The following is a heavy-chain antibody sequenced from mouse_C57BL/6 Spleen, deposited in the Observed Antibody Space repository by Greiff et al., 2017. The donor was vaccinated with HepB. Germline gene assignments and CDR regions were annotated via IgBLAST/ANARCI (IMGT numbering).Heavy chain of an antibody. J-gene: IGHJ4*01. D-gene: IGHD1-1*01. CDR3: ARSWDYYVSSDGEAMDY. CDR2: IYPGDGDT. Sequence: QVQLKQSGPELVKPGASVKISCKASGYAFSSSWMNWVKQRPGKGLEWIGRIYPGDGDTNYNGKFKGKATLTADISSSTAYMQGSSLTSEDSAGYFCARSWDYYVSSDGEAMDYWGQGTSVTVSS. V-gene: IGHV1-82*01. CDR1: GYAFSSSW.